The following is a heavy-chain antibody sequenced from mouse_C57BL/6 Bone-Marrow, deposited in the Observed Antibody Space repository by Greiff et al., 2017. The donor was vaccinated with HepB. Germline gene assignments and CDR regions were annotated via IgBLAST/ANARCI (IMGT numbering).Heavy chain of an antibody. D-gene: IGHD1-1*01. CDR3: TSYYYGYFDV. V-gene: IGHV14-4*01. CDR1: GFNIKDDY. J-gene: IGHJ1*03. CDR2: IDPENGDT. Sequence: VQLQQSGAELVRPGASVKLSCTASGFNIKDDYMHWVKQRPEQGLEWIGWIDPENGDTEYASKFQGKATITADTSSNTAYLQLSSLTSEDTAVYYCTSYYYGYFDVWGTGTTVTVSS.